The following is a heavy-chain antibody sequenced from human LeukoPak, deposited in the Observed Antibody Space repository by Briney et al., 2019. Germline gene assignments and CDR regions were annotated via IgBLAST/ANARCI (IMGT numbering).Heavy chain of an antibody. J-gene: IGHJ4*02. Sequence: GGSLRLSCAASGFTFSSYSMNWVRQAPGKGLEWVSSISSSSSYIYYADSVKGRITISRDNAKNSLYLQMNSLRAEDTAVYYCAKQYGFGEPYYFDYWGQGTLVTVSS. V-gene: IGHV3-21*04. CDR1: GFTFSSYS. CDR2: ISSSSSYI. CDR3: AKQYGFGEPYYFDY. D-gene: IGHD3-10*01.